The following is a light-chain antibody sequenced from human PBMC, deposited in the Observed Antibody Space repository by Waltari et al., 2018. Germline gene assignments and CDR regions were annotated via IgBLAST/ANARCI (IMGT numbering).Light chain of an antibody. J-gene: IGLJ2*01. CDR2: GNS. Sequence: QSVLTQPPSVSGAPGQRVTISCTGSSSNIGAGYDVHWYQQLPGTAPKLLISGNSTRPSGVPDRFSGSKSGTSASLAITGLQAEDEADYYCQSYDSSLSGPVVFGGGTKLTVL. CDR3: QSYDSSLSGPVV. CDR1: SSNIGAGYD. V-gene: IGLV1-40*01.